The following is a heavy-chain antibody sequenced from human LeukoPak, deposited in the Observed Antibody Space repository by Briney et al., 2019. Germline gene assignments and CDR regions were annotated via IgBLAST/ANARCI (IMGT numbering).Heavy chain of an antibody. Sequence: GGSLRLSCVASGFTLSNYDMTWVRQTPGKGLEYVSSIGSGGSTSYAGPVKGRFSISRDISQNTVFLQMNSLRVEDTAMYFCAKKLPGASYYFDFWGQGTLVTVSS. D-gene: IGHD7-27*01. CDR1: GFTLSNYD. V-gene: IGHV3-23*01. J-gene: IGHJ4*02. CDR3: AKKLPGASYYFDF. CDR2: IGSGGST.